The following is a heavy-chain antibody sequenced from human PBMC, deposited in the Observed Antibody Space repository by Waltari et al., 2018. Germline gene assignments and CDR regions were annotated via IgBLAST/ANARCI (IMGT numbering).Heavy chain of an antibody. Sequence: QVQLQQWGAGLLKPSETLSLPCAVYGGSFSGYYWSWIRQPPGKGLEWLGSRYHIGSTYYNPSLKSRVTISVDTSKNQFSRKLSSVTAADTAVYYCFVRDGYNLRVDYWGQGTLVTVSS. CDR2: RYHIGST. D-gene: IGHD5-12*01. V-gene: IGHV4-34*03. CDR3: FVRDGYNLRVDY. J-gene: IGHJ4*02. CDR1: GGSFSGYY.